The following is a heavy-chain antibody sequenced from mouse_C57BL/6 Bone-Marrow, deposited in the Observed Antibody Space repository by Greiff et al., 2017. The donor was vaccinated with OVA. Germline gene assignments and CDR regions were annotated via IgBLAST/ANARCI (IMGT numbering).Heavy chain of an antibody. V-gene: IGHV1-15*01. J-gene: IGHJ4*01. CDR3: TRPAPGVYYAMDY. CDR1: GYTFTDYE. Sequence: QVQLKQSGAELVRPGASVTLSCKASGYTFTDYEMHWVKQTPVHGLEWIGAIDPETGGTAYNQKFKGKAILTADKSSSTAYMELRSLTSEDSAVYYCTRPAPGVYYAMDYWGQGTSVTVSS. CDR2: IDPETGGT.